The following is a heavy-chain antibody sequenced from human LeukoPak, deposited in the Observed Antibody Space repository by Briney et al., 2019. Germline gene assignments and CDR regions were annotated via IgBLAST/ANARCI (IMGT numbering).Heavy chain of an antibody. D-gene: IGHD5-12*01. CDR2: INWNGGGT. J-gene: IGHJ4*02. CDR1: GFTFDDYG. Sequence: GGSLRLSCAASGFTFDDYGMSWVRQAPGKGLEWVSGINWNGGGTGYADSVKGRFTISRDNSKNTLYLQMNSLRAEDTAVYYCANYSRGYSGYANGYFDYWGQGTLVTVSS. CDR3: ANYSRGYSGYANGYFDY. V-gene: IGHV3-20*04.